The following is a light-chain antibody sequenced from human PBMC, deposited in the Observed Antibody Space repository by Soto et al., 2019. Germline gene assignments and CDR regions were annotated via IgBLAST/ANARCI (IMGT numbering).Light chain of an antibody. CDR1: QSVSSNN. CDR3: HQYGSVPFT. J-gene: IGKJ3*01. Sequence: EIVLTQSPGTLSLSPGERATLSCRASQSVSSNNIAWYQQKTGQAPRLLIYGASSRATGIRDRFSGIGSGTGFTLSVIRLEPEEFAVFYCHQYGSVPFTFGPGTKVDIK. CDR2: GAS. V-gene: IGKV3-20*01.